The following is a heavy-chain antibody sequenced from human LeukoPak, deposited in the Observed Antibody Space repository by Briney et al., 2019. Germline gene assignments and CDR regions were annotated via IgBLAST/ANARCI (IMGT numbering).Heavy chain of an antibody. Sequence: PSETLSLTCTVSGGSISGHSWSWIRQPAGKGLEWIGRIYSSGSTNYNSSLKSRVTMSVDTSKNQFSLTLSSVTAADTALYYCARRGSGDSFDTWGQGTLVIVSS. V-gene: IGHV4-4*07. CDR3: ARRGSGDSFDT. CDR2: IYSSGST. J-gene: IGHJ5*02. CDR1: GGSISGHS. D-gene: IGHD3-22*01.